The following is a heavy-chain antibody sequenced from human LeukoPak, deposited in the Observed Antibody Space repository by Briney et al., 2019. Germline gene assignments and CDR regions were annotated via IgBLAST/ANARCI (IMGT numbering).Heavy chain of an antibody. CDR2: ISSSGSTI. D-gene: IGHD5-12*01. CDR3: ERTWLHSWGIDV. J-gene: IGHJ6*02. V-gene: IGHV3-48*04. Sequence: GGSLRLSCAASGFTFSSYSMNWARQAPGKGLEWVSYISSSGSTIYYADSVKGRFTISRDNAKNSLYLQMNSLRAEDTAVYSCERTWLHSWGIDVWGHGTTVTVSS. CDR1: GFTFSSYS.